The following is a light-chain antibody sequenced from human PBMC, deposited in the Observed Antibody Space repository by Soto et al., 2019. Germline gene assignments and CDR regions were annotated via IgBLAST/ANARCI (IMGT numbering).Light chain of an antibody. Sequence: DIQMTQSPSSLSASVGDRVTITCRASQDIRIDLGWFQQKPGKAPKRLIYAASSLQSGVPSRFSGSGSGTEFTLVSIILQPEDFTTYFCLQHNNYPPTFGQVTKVEI. J-gene: IGKJ1*01. CDR3: LQHNNYPPT. V-gene: IGKV1-17*01. CDR2: AAS. CDR1: QDIRID.